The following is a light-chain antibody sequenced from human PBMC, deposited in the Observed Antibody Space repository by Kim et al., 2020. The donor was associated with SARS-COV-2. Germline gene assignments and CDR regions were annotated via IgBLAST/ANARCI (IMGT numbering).Light chain of an antibody. Sequence: GQRCSSSCSGSSANVGPNSLNWYQQVPGTAPKLLVYGNNQRPSGVPDRLSGSKSGTSASLAISGLQSEDEADYYCATWDDSLNAYVFGSGTKVTVL. CDR1: SANVGPNS. CDR2: GNN. V-gene: IGLV1-44*01. CDR3: ATWDDSLNAYV. J-gene: IGLJ1*01.